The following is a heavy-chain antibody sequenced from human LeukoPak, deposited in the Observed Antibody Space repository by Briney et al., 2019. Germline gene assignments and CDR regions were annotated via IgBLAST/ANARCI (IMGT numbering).Heavy chain of an antibody. Sequence: SETLSLTCTVSGGSISSGSYYWGWIRQPPGKGLEWVGSIYYSGSTYYNPSLKSRVTISVDTSKNQFSLKLSSVTAADTAVYYCARVPYYYDSSGYNFDYWGQGTLVTVSS. CDR3: ARVPYYYDSSGYNFDY. CDR1: GGSISSGSYY. J-gene: IGHJ4*02. V-gene: IGHV4-39*07. CDR2: IYYSGST. D-gene: IGHD3-22*01.